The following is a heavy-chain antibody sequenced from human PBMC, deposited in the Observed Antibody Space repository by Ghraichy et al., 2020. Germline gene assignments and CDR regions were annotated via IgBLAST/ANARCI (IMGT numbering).Heavy chain of an antibody. J-gene: IGHJ4*02. Sequence: ASVKVSCKASGNTFSSYYLHWVRQAPGQGLEWMGEINPSGGSTNNAQKFQGRVTMTRDTSTSTVYMELSSLTSEDTAVYYCARGPPAGVVITTNYFGYWGQGTLVTVSS. CDR2: INPSGGST. CDR3: ARGPPAGVVITTNYFGY. D-gene: IGHD3-22*01. CDR1: GNTFSSYY. V-gene: IGHV1-46*01.